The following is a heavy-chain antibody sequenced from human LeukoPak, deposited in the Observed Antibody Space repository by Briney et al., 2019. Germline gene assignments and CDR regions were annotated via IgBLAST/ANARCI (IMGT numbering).Heavy chain of an antibody. CDR2: IRYDGSNK. CDR1: GFTFSSYG. Sequence: CLRLSCAASGFTFSSYGMHWVRQAPGQGLGWVAFIRYDGSNKYYADSVKGRFTISRDNSKNTLNLQMNSLRAEDTAVYYCAKDPTHYRVWDYYETIGLSYWGQGTLVTVSS. D-gene: IGHD3-22*01. V-gene: IGHV3-30*02. CDR3: AKDPTHYRVWDYYETIGLSY. J-gene: IGHJ4*02.